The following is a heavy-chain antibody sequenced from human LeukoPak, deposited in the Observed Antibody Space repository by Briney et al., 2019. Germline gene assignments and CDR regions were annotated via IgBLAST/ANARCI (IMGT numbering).Heavy chain of an antibody. CDR2: INHSGST. V-gene: IGHV4-34*01. Sequence: PSETLSLTCAVYGGSFSGYYWSWIRQPPGKGLEWIGEINHSGSTNYNPSLKSRVTISVDTSKNQFSLKLSSVTAADTAVYYCARDRRAEYYYYYMDVWGKGTTVTVSS. CDR1: GGSFSGYY. D-gene: IGHD6-19*01. J-gene: IGHJ6*03. CDR3: ARDRRAEYYYYYMDV.